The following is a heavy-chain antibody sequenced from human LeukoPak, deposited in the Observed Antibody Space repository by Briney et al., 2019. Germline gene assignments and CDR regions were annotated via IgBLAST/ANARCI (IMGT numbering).Heavy chain of an antibody. D-gene: IGHD4-17*01. Sequence: GSLRLSCAASGFTFSSYGMHWVRQAPGKGLEWVAFIRYDGSNKYYADSVKGRFTISRDNGKNSLYLQMNSLRAVDTAVYYCARDRLHYGEYEKTFDYWGQGTLVTVSS. CDR2: IRYDGSNK. CDR1: GFTFSSYG. V-gene: IGHV3-30*02. J-gene: IGHJ4*02. CDR3: ARDRLHYGEYEKTFDY.